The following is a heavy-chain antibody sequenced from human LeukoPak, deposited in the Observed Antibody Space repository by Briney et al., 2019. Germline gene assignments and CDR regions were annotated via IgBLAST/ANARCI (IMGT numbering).Heavy chain of an antibody. CDR3: ARDQRITIFGVVIGLEYFQH. CDR2: ISAYNGNT. CDR1: GCTFTSYG. Sequence: ASVKVSCKASGCTFTSYGISWVRQAPGQGLEWMGWISAYNGNTNYAQKLQGRVTMTTDTSTSTAYMELRSLRSDDTAVYYCARDQRITIFGVVIGLEYFQHWGQGTLVTVSS. V-gene: IGHV1-18*01. D-gene: IGHD3-3*01. J-gene: IGHJ1*01.